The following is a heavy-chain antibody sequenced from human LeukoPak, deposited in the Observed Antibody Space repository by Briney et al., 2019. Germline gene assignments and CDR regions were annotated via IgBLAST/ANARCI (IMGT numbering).Heavy chain of an antibody. Sequence: ASVKVSCKASGYTFTSYGISWVRQAPGQGLELMGWISAYNGNTNYAQKLQGRVTMTTDTSTSTAYMELRSLRSDDTAVYYCARANYDFWSGPSGDFDYWGQGTLVTVSS. CDR3: ARANYDFWSGPSGDFDY. CDR1: GYTFTSYG. J-gene: IGHJ4*02. D-gene: IGHD3-3*01. V-gene: IGHV1-18*01. CDR2: ISAYNGNT.